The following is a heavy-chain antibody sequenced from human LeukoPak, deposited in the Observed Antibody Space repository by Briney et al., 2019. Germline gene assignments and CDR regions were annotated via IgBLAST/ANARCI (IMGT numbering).Heavy chain of an antibody. CDR2: IRSKANSYAT. CDR1: GFTFSGSA. D-gene: IGHD3-10*01. V-gene: IGHV3-73*01. J-gene: IGHJ4*02. CDR3: AKAPTMVRGVITEIDY. Sequence: GGSLRLSCAASGFTFSGSAMHWVRQASGKGLDWVGRIRSKANSYATAYAASVKGRFTISRDDSKNTAYLQMNSLRAEDTAVYYCAKAPTMVRGVITEIDYWGQGTLVTVSS.